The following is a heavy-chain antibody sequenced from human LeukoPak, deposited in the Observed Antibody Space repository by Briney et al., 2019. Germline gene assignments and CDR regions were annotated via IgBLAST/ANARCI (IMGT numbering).Heavy chain of an antibody. CDR2: INEDGSEK. V-gene: IGHV3-7*01. CDR1: GFTFSIYW. D-gene: IGHD3-10*01. J-gene: IGHJ4*02. CDR3: ARAASKGVTDY. Sequence: GGSLRLSCAASGFTFSIYWMSWVRQAPGKGLEWVANINEDGSEKYYVDSVKGRFTISRDNAKNSLYLQMNSLRAEDTAVYYCARAASKGVTDYWGQGTQVTVSS.